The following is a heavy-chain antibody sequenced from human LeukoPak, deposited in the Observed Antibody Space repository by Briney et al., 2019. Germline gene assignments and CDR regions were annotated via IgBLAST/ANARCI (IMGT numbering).Heavy chain of an antibody. J-gene: IGHJ6*02. Sequence: GGSLRLSCAASGFTFSSYWMTWVRQAPGKGLEWVANIKRDGSEKHYVDSVKGRFTISRDNAKNTLYLQMNSLRPEDTAVYYCARDPLSVTGTNERYDYYGFDVWGQGTTVTVSS. CDR1: GFTFSSYW. D-gene: IGHD6-19*01. CDR2: IKRDGSEK. CDR3: ARDPLSVTGTNERYDYYGFDV. V-gene: IGHV3-7*03.